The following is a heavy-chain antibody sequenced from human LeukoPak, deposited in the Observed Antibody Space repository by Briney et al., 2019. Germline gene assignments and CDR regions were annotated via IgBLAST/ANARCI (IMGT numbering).Heavy chain of an antibody. V-gene: IGHV4-59*11. CDR1: GDSISSHY. CDR2: IYYTGRS. D-gene: IGHD2-15*01. Sequence: KPSETLSLTCTVYGDSISSHYWSWVRQPPGKGLEWIGYIYYTGRSNYNPSLKSRVTISIDTSQNQFSLKLSSVTAADTAVYYCARSNEGYCSGGSCYSGYYYYMDVWGKGTTVTVSS. CDR3: ARSNEGYCSGGSCYSGYYYYMDV. J-gene: IGHJ6*03.